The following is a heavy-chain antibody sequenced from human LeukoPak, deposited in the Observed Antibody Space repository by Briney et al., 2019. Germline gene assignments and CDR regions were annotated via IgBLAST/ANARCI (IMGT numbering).Heavy chain of an antibody. Sequence: GGSLRLSCAASGFTFSDYYMSWIRQAPGKGLEWVSYISSSGSTIYYADSVKGRFTISRDNAKNSLYLQMNSLRAEDTAVYYCARVLPDAFYYYYMDVWGKGTTVTISS. V-gene: IGHV3-11*01. CDR3: ARVLPDAFYYYYMDV. CDR1: GFTFSDYY. J-gene: IGHJ6*03. CDR2: ISSSGSTI.